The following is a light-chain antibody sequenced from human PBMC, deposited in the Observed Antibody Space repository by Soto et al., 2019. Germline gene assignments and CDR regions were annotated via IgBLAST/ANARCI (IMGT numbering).Light chain of an antibody. CDR1: QSVSSN. V-gene: IGKV3-15*01. CDR3: QQYNNLPT. Sequence: EIVMTQSPATLSVSPGERATLSSRASQSVSSNLAWYQQKPGQAPRLLIYGASTRATGIPARFSGSGSGTEFTLTISSLQSEDFAVYYCQQYNNLPTFGQGTRLEIK. CDR2: GAS. J-gene: IGKJ5*01.